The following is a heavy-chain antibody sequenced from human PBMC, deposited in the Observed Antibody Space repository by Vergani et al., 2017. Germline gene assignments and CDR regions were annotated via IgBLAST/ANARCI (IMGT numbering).Heavy chain of an antibody. Sequence: EVQLLESGGGLVQLGGSLRLSCAASGFTFSNNAMTWVRQAPGKGLEWVSAISASGGNTYYADSVKGRFTISRDNSKNTVYLQMNSLRAEDTAVNYCAKSTTTTYFDYWGQGTLVTVSS. CDR3: AKSTTTTYFDY. J-gene: IGHJ4*02. CDR2: ISASGGNT. D-gene: IGHD1-1*01. CDR1: GFTFSNNA. V-gene: IGHV3-23*01.